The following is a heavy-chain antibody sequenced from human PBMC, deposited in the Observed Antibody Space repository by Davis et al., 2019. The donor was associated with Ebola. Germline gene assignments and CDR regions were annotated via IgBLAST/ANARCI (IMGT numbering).Heavy chain of an antibody. CDR3: AKGLYSWNSGMDV. V-gene: IGHV3-23*01. CDR1: GFTFSTYA. J-gene: IGHJ6*03. Sequence: GESLKISCAASGFTFSTYAMTWVRQAPGKGLEWLSAISADGGTTYYADSVKGRFTISRDNAKNTLYVHLNSLRADDTALYFCAKGLYSWNSGMDVWGRGTTVTVSS. CDR2: ISADGGTT. D-gene: IGHD1-7*01.